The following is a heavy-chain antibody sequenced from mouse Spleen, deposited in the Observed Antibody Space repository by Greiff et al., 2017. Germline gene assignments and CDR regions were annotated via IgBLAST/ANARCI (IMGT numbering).Heavy chain of an antibody. Sequence: EVKLVESGGGLVQPKGSLKLSCAASGFSFNTYAMNWVRQAPGKGLEWVARIRSKSNNYATYYADSVKDRFTISRDDSESMLYLQMNNLKTEDTAMYYCVRRAARAPWFAYWGQGTLVTVSA. D-gene: IGHD3-1*01. V-gene: IGHV10-1*01. CDR1: GFSFNTYA. CDR2: IRSKSNNYAT. J-gene: IGHJ3*01. CDR3: VRRAARAPWFAY.